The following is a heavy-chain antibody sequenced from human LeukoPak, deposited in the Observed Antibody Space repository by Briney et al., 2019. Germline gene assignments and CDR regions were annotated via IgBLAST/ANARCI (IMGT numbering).Heavy chain of an antibody. Sequence: GGSLRLSCAASGFTFSSYAMSWVRQAPGKGLEWVSAISGSGGSTYYADSVKGRFTISRDNSKNTLYLQMNSLRAGDTAVYYCAKNSPRGSGYGPFDYWGQGTLVTVSS. V-gene: IGHV3-23*01. CDR2: ISGSGGST. D-gene: IGHD5-18*01. CDR3: AKNSPRGSGYGPFDY. CDR1: GFTFSSYA. J-gene: IGHJ4*02.